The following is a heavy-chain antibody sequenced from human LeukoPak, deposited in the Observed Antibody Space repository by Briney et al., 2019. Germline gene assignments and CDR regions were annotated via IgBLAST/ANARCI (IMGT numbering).Heavy chain of an antibody. D-gene: IGHD5-18*01. CDR2: TSLDGRST. CDR1: GFTFTSYW. V-gene: IGHV3-74*01. Sequence: GVSLRLSCAASGFTFTSYWIHWVRQVPGKGLVWVSRTSLDGRSTTYADSVKGRFTPFRDNAKNTMYLQMDSLRADDTAVYHCARSLYNYGPGADYWGQGTLVTVSS. CDR3: ARSLYNYGPGADY. J-gene: IGHJ4*02.